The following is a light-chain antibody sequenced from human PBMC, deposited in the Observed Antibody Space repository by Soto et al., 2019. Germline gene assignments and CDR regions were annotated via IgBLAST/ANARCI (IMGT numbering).Light chain of an antibody. V-gene: IGKV3-15*01. CDR2: DAS. CDR3: QQYNNWPIFT. J-gene: IGKJ3*01. CDR1: QSVSSN. Sequence: IVLTQSPATLSVSPGDRATLFCRASQSVSSNLAWYQQTPGQAPRLLTYDASTRSTGIPARFSGSGSGIECTITISSLQSEDFAVYYCQQYNNWPIFTFGPGTKVDI.